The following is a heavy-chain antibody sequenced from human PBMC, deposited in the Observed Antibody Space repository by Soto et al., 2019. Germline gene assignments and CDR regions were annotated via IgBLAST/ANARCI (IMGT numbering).Heavy chain of an antibody. V-gene: IGHV1-46*01. CDR2: VNPSSGST. CDR3: ERWAPDAFHV. J-gene: IGHJ3*01. CDR1: GYSFTTYN. Sequence: QVQLVQSGAEVKKPGASVKVSCKASGYSFTTYNIHWVRQAPGQGLEWMGVVNPSSGSTSYAQKFQXXVXMXXDTSTSTVYMELSSLRSEDAAVYYCERWAPDAFHVWGQGTLVTVSS.